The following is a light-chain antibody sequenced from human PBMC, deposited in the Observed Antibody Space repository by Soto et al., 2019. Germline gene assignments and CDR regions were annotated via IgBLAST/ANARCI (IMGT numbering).Light chain of an antibody. Sequence: QSALTQPASVSESPGQSITISCTGSSSDVGGYKYVSWYQQHPGKAPKLLIYDVTNRPSGVSNRFSGSKSGYTASLTISGLQSEDEADYYCSPYTSFKTLVFGTGTKLTVL. CDR1: SSDVGGYKY. V-gene: IGLV2-14*01. CDR3: SPYTSFKTLV. CDR2: DVT. J-gene: IGLJ1*01.